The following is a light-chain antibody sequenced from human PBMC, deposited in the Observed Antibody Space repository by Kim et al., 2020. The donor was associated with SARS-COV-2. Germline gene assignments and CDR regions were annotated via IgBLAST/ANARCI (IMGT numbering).Light chain of an antibody. CDR3: HQYYEIPLT. J-gene: IGKJ4*01. CDR2: WAS. V-gene: IGKV4-1*01. CDR1: QSLFYKSTKKTY. Sequence: APNSCKSSQSLFYKSTKKTYLNWYQLKPGQPPKLLIFWASVRESGVPDRFSVSGSGTDFTLTISSLQAEDVSLYYCHQYYEIPLTFGGGTKVDIK.